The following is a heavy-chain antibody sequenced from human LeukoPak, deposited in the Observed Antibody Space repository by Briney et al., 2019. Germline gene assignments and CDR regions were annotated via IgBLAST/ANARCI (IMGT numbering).Heavy chain of an antibody. Sequence: GASVKVSCKASGYTFTGYYMHWVRQAPGQGLEWMGWINPNSGGTNYAQKSQGRVTMTRDTSISTAYMELSRLRSDDTAVYYCARDPQYYDFWSGYYTRYFQHWGQGTLVTVSS. D-gene: IGHD3-3*01. CDR1: GYTFTGYY. V-gene: IGHV1-2*02. CDR3: ARDPQYYDFWSGYYTRYFQH. J-gene: IGHJ1*01. CDR2: INPNSGGT.